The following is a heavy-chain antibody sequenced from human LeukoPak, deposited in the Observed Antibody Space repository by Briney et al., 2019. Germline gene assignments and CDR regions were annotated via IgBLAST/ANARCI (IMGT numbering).Heavy chain of an antibody. CDR3: ARVNGAGDY. CDR2: ISSSSSTI. Sequence: PGGSLRLSCAASGFTFSSYSMNWVRQAPGKGLEWVSYISSSSSTIYYADSVKGRFTISRDNAKNSLYLQMNSLRDKDTAVYYCARVNGAGDYWGQGTLVTVSS. V-gene: IGHV3-48*02. J-gene: IGHJ4*02. D-gene: IGHD4-17*01. CDR1: GFTFSSYS.